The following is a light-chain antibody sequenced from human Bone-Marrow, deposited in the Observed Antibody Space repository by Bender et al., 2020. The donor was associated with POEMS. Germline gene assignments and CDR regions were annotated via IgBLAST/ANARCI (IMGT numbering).Light chain of an antibody. Sequence: SFVLTQPPSVSLAPGETARITCGGDNIERNTAHWYQQKPGQAPVVVIFQDSKRPSGIPERFSGSNSGNSATLTISGTQATDEADYYCQAWDSRAVVFGGGTKVTVL. CDR2: QDS. J-gene: IGLJ2*01. V-gene: IGLV3-21*01. CDR1: NIERNT. CDR3: QAWDSRAVV.